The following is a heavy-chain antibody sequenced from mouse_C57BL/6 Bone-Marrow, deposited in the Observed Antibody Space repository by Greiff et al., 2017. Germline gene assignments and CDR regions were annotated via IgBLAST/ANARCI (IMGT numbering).Heavy chain of an antibody. D-gene: IGHD3-2*02. Sequence: EVQVVESGGGLVKPGGSLKLSCAASGFTFSSYAMSWVRQTPEKRLEWVATISDGGSYTYYPDNVKGRFTISRDNAKNNLYLQMSHLKSEDTAMYYCARRDSSGYSAWFAYWGQGTLVTVSA. CDR2: ISDGGSYT. CDR1: GFTFSSYA. V-gene: IGHV5-4*01. J-gene: IGHJ3*01. CDR3: ARRDSSGYSAWFAY.